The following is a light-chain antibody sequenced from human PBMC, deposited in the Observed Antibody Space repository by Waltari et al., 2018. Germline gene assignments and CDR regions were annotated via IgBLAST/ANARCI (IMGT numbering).Light chain of an antibody. V-gene: IGKV3-20*01. Sequence: EIVLTQSPGTLSLAPGERATLSCRASQSGSRTLAWYQPKPGQAPSHLIYAASTRATGIPDRFSGSGSGTDFSLTISRLGPEDFAVYYCQHYVRLPATFGQGTKVEIK. CDR1: QSGSRT. CDR3: QHYVRLPAT. J-gene: IGKJ1*01. CDR2: AAS.